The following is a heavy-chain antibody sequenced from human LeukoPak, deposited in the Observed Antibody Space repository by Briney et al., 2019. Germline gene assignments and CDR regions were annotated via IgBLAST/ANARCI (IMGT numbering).Heavy chain of an antibody. D-gene: IGHD3-22*01. V-gene: IGHV4-30-4*01. CDR3: ASSSSGYYPLDY. CDR1: GGSISSGDYY. CDR2: IYYSGST. J-gene: IGHJ4*02. Sequence: TLSLXCTVSGGSISSGDYYWSWIRQPPGKSLEWIGYIYYSGSTYYNPSLKSRVTISVDTSKNQFSLKLSSVTAADTAVYYCASSSSGYYPLDYWGQGTLVTVSS.